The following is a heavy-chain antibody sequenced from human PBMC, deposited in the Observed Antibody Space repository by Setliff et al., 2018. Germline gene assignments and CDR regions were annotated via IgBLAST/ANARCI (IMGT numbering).Heavy chain of an antibody. Sequence: ASVKVSCKASGGTFSTYAISWVRQAPGQGLEWMGGIISMFGTTNYAQKFQGRVTITTDESTSTAYMELNSLTSEDTAVYYCARSPAVLGIVYLDPWGQGTLVTVSS. J-gene: IGHJ5*02. V-gene: IGHV1-69*05. CDR2: IISMFGTT. D-gene: IGHD2-15*01. CDR3: ARSPAVLGIVYLDP. CDR1: GGTFSTYA.